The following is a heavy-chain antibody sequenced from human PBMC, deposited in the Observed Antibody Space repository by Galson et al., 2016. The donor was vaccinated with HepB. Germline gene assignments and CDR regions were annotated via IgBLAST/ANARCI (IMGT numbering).Heavy chain of an antibody. Sequence: QSGAEVKKPGESLRISCKGSGYSFTTYWISWVRQMPGKGLEWMGRIDPSDSYTNYSPSFQGHVTISADKSISTAYLQWSSLKASDTAMYYCAGPPTVNKGYYYDGMDVWGQGTTVTVSS. CDR3: AGPPTVNKGYYYDGMDV. D-gene: IGHD4-17*01. CDR1: GYSFTTYW. CDR2: IDPSDSYT. V-gene: IGHV5-10-1*01. J-gene: IGHJ6*02.